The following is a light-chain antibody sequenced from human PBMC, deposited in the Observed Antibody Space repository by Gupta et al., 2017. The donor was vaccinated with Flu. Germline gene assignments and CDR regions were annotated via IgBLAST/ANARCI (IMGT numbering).Light chain of an antibody. J-gene: IGKJ1*01. CDR1: QDIDDD. CDR3: LQHDSIPPGT. Sequence: ETTLTQSPAFMSATPGDKVNISCKASQDIDDDMNWYQQKPREAAIFIIQEATTLVPGIPPRCVGSSYGTDLSLTINNMLSQDASDVYYLQHDSIPPGTFGQGTKLEIK. V-gene: IGKV5-2*01. CDR2: EAT.